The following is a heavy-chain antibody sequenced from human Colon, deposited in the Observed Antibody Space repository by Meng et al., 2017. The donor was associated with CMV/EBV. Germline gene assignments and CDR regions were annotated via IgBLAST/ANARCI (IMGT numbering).Heavy chain of an antibody. V-gene: IGHV1-18*01. CDR3: ARELARGGY. CDR1: GYTFTNFG. Sequence: QVQLVQSGAEVKEPGASVKVSCKTSGYTFTNFGISWVRQAPGQGLEWMAYISPYNGDTNYAQRFQGRVALTTDTSTSTVYMELGSLTSDDTAMYYCARELARGGYWGQGTLVTASS. J-gene: IGHJ4*02. CDR2: ISPYNGDT.